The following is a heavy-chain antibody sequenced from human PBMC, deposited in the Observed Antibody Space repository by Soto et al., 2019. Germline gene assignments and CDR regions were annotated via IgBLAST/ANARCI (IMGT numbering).Heavy chain of an antibody. V-gene: IGHV1-18*01. J-gene: IGHJ5*02. D-gene: IGHD2-15*01. CDR3: ARDPDIVVVAAATPNWFDP. Sequence: ASVKVSCKASGYTFTSYGISWVRQAPGQGLEWMGWISAYNGNTNYAQKLQGGVTMTTDTSTSTAYMELRSLRSDDTAVYYCARDPDIVVVAAATPNWFDPWGQGTLVTVS. CDR1: GYTFTSYG. CDR2: ISAYNGNT.